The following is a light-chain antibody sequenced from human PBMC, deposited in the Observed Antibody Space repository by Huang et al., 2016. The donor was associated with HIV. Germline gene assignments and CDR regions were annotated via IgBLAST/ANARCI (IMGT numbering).Light chain of an antibody. CDR2: GAS. CDR3: QHYGSSLPT. Sequence: EVVLTQSPGTLSLSPGERATLSCRASQSVSDTYLAWYQQKPGQDPKLLISGASSRATGTPDRVSGSGSGTDFTLTISRLEPEEFAVYSCQHYGSSLPTFGGGTKVEIK. V-gene: IGKV3-20*01. CDR1: QSVSDTY. J-gene: IGKJ4*01.